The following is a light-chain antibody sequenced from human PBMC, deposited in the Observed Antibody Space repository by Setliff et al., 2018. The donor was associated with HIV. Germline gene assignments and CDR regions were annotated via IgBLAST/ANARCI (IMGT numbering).Light chain of an antibody. CDR2: KDN. J-gene: IGLJ1*01. CDR1: NNNLGSYNL. Sequence: QSVLTQPASVSGSPGHSITIACTGSNNNLGSYNLVSWYQQLPGKAPKLLIYKDNKRPSGISNRFSGSKSGYTASLTISGLQADDEAYYYCCSFAGSNIPYVFGTGTKVTVL. CDR3: CSFAGSNIPYV. V-gene: IGLV2-23*01.